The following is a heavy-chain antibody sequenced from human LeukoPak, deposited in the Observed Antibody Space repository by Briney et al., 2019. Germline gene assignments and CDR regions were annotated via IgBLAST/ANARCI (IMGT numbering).Heavy chain of an antibody. CDR3: FTEPYDY. CDR2: IDSDGTGT. J-gene: IGHJ4*02. V-gene: IGHV3-74*01. D-gene: IGHD1-14*01. Sequence: GGSLRLSCAASGFTFSGFWMHWVRQAPGRGPVWVSHIDSDGTGTNYADSVKGRFSISRDNAKNTLSLQMNSLRVEDTAVYYCFTEPYDYWGQGTLVTVSS. CDR1: GFTFSGFW.